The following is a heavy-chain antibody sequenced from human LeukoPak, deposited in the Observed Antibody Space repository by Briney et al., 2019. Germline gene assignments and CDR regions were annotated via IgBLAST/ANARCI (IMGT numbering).Heavy chain of an antibody. Sequence: GGSLRLSCAASGFSFRTYGMHWVRQAPGKGLEWVAVISYDGSNEYYADSVKGRFTIFRDNSKNILYLQMNSLRPEDTAVYYCAKDRGDGYNYSFDYWGQGTLVPVSS. CDR2: ISYDGSNE. D-gene: IGHD5-24*01. V-gene: IGHV3-30*18. CDR1: GFSFRTYG. CDR3: AKDRGDGYNYSFDY. J-gene: IGHJ4*02.